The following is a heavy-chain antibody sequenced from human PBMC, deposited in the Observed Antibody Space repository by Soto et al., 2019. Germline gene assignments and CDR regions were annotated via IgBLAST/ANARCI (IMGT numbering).Heavy chain of an antibody. J-gene: IGHJ3*01. Sequence: GGSLRLSCAASGFTFSSYAMSWVRQAPGKGLEWVSAISGSGGSTYYADSVKGRFTISRDNSKNTLYLQMNSLRAEDTAVYYCAKDLEEYYYDSSGYIEADAFDLWGQGTMVTVSS. CDR3: AKDLEEYYYDSSGYIEADAFDL. CDR1: GFTFSSYA. CDR2: ISGSGGST. D-gene: IGHD3-22*01. V-gene: IGHV3-23*01.